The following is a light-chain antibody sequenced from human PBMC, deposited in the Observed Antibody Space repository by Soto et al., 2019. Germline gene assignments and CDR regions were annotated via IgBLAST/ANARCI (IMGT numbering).Light chain of an antibody. CDR1: HNIHGW. J-gene: IGKJ1*01. CDR2: DAS. Sequence: DIQMTQSPSTLSASIGDTVSITCRASHNIHGWLAWYQQNPGHAPKLLISDASTLESGVPSRFSGSGFGTEYTLTISRLQPDDFATYYCQQYGSFWTFGQGTRVEIK. CDR3: QQYGSFWT. V-gene: IGKV1-5*01.